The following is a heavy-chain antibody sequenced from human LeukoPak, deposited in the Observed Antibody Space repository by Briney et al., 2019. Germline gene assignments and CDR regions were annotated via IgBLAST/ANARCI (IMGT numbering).Heavy chain of an antibody. CDR2: IYYSGST. J-gene: IGHJ4*02. CDR3: ARTRDGYSFDL. D-gene: IGHD5-24*01. Sequence: SETLSLTCTVSGGSISSGAYYWSWIRQLPGEGLEWIGYIYYSGSTFYNPSLKCRLTISIDTSKNQFSLKLSSVTAADTAVYYCARTRDGYSFDLWGQGTLVTVSS. CDR1: GGSISSGAYY. V-gene: IGHV4-31*03.